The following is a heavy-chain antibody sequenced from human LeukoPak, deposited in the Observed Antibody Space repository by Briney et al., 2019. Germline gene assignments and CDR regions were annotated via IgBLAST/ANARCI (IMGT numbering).Heavy chain of an antibody. J-gene: IGHJ5*02. CDR2: INQDGSEK. CDR1: GFTFTSYW. CDR3: ARAVSGTYYAWFDP. Sequence: GGSLRLSCAASGFTFTSYWMSWVRQAPGEGLEWVANINQDGSEKYYVDSVKGRFTISRDNAKNSLYLQMNSLRAEDTALYYCARAVSGTYYAWFDPWGQGTLVTVSS. V-gene: IGHV3-7*04. D-gene: IGHD1-26*01.